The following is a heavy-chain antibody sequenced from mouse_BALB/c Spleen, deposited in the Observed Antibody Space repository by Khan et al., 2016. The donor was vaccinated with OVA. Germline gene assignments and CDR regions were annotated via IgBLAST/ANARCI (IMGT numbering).Heavy chain of an antibody. CDR2: IWRDNVK. V-gene: IGHV8-8*01. Sequence: QVTLKESGPGILQPSQTLSLTCSFSGFSLSTSGMGVGWIRQPSGKGLEWLTHIWRDNVKRYNPALENRLTISKDTSSSQVFLKIASVDSADTATYDCARMNGNSLFWFFDVWGAGTSVTVSS. CDR1: GFSLSTSGMG. J-gene: IGHJ1*01. CDR3: ARMNGNSLFWFFDV. D-gene: IGHD1-1*01.